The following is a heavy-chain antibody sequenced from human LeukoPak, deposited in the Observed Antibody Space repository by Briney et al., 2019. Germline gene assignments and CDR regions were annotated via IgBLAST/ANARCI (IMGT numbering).Heavy chain of an antibody. CDR1: GYTFTSYG. D-gene: IGHD6-13*01. CDR2: ISAYNDNT. Sequence: ASVKVSCKASGYTFTSYGISWVRQAPGQGLEWMGWISAYNDNTNYAQKLQGRVTMTTGTSTSTAYMELRSLRSDDTAVYYCARGTRVWSSSPFYYYYYMDVWGKGTTVTVSS. CDR3: ARGTRVWSSSPFYYYYYMDV. J-gene: IGHJ6*03. V-gene: IGHV1-18*01.